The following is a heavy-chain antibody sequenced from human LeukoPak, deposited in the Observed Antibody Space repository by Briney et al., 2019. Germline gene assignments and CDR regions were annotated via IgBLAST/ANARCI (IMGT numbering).Heavy chain of an antibody. CDR1: GGSISSYY. CDR3: ARAQGPYYYGSGSSFDY. D-gene: IGHD3-10*01. V-gene: IGHV4-59*01. Sequence: PSETLSLTCTVSGGSISSYYWSWIRQPPGKGLEWIGYIYYSGSTNYNPSLKSRVTISVDTSKNQFSLKLSSVTAADTAVYYCARAQGPYYYGSGSSFDYWGQGTLVTVSS. CDR2: IYYSGST. J-gene: IGHJ4*02.